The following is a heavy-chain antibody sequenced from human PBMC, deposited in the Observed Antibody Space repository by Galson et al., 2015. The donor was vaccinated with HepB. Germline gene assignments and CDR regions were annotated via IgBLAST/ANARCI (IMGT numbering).Heavy chain of an antibody. D-gene: IGHD6-19*01. J-gene: IGHJ4*02. CDR3: ARKSGWYGRPIDY. CDR2: ITSNGGRT. Sequence: SLRLSCAASGFTFSRYAMTWVRQAPGKGLEWISSITSNGGRTFYTNSVKGRFTISRDNSRNTVVLQLSSLRPEDTAVYYCARKSGWYGRPIDYWGQGTLVTVSS. V-gene: IGHV3-23*01. CDR1: GFTFSRYA.